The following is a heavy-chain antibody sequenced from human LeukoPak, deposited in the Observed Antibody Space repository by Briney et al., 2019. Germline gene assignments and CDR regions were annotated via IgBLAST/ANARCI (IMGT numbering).Heavy chain of an antibody. Sequence: GGSLRLSCAASGFTVSSNYTSWVRQAPGKGLEWVSVIYSGGSTYHADSVKGRFTISRDNSKNTLYLQMNSLRAEDTAVYYCARGDVYSGFDIWGQGTMVTVSS. J-gene: IGHJ3*02. V-gene: IGHV3-66*01. CDR2: IYSGGST. CDR3: ARGDVYSGFDI. CDR1: GFTVSSNY. D-gene: IGHD5-18*01.